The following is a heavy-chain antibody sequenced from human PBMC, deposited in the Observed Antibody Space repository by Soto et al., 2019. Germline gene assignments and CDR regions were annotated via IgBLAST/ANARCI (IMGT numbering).Heavy chain of an antibody. CDR3: ARPAGRLANWFDP. CDR1: GYTFTDYR. D-gene: IGHD6-6*01. J-gene: IGHJ5*02. Sequence: QVQLVQSGVEVKKPGASVKVSCKASGYTFTDYRMIWVRQAPGQGLEWMGIINPSGGSTDYAPNFQGRVTLTRDSFTSTVYMELSNLRSEDTAVYYCARPAGRLANWFDPWGQGTLVTVS. V-gene: IGHV1-46*01. CDR2: INPSGGST.